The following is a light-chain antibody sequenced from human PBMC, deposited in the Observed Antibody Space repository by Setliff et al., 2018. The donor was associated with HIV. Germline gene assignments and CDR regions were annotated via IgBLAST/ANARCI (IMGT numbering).Light chain of an antibody. CDR1: TSDVGGYNY. J-gene: IGLJ1*01. CDR3: CSYAGNYVVV. Sequence: QSALTQPRSVSGSPGQTITLSCTGSTSDVGGYNYVSWYQQHPGKAPKLLIYDITKRPSGVPDRFSGFKSGNTASLTISGLQADDEADYYCCSYAGNYVVVFGGGTKVTVL. V-gene: IGLV2-11*01. CDR2: DIT.